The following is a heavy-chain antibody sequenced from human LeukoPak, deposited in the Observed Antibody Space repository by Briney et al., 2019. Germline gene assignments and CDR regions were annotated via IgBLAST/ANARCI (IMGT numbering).Heavy chain of an antibody. CDR3: ARDLAWGAY. Sequence: GGSLRLSCAASGFTFSSYSMNWVRQAPGKGLEWVSSITSSSSSIYSADSVKGRLTISRDNAKNSLYLEMNSLRDEDTAVYYCARDLAWGAYWGQGTLVTVSS. V-gene: IGHV3-21*01. CDR1: GFTFSSYS. J-gene: IGHJ4*02. CDR2: ITSSSSSI. D-gene: IGHD4/OR15-4a*01.